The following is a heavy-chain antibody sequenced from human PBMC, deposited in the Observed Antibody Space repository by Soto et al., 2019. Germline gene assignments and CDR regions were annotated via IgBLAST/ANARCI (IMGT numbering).Heavy chain of an antibody. V-gene: IGHV3-15*01. CDR2: IKSKTDGDTT. D-gene: IGHD1-1*01. CDR1: GVTFSNAW. J-gene: IGHJ4*02. CDR3: AKDKPGTTSFDY. Sequence: PGGSLRLSCAASGVTFSNAWMSWVRQAPGKGLEWVGRIKSKTDGDTTHYAESVKGRFTISRDTSKNTLYLQLNTLRADDTAVYYCAKDKPGTTSFDYWGQGTLVTVSS.